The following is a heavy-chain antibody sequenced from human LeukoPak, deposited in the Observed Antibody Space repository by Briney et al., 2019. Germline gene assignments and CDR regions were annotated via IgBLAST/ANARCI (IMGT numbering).Heavy chain of an antibody. CDR1: GFTFSSYA. V-gene: IGHV3-64*01. D-gene: IGHD1-26*01. CDR3: ARGELWRSTAYYFDY. J-gene: IGHJ4*02. CDR2: ISSNGGST. Sequence: GGSLRLSCAASGFTFSSYAMHWVRQAPGKGLEYVSAISSNGGSTYYANSVKGRFTISRDNSKNTLYLQMGSLRAEDMAVYYCARGELWRSTAYYFDYWGQGTLVTVSS.